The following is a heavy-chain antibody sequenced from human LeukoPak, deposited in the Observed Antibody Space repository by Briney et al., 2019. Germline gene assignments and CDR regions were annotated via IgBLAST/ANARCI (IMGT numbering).Heavy chain of an antibody. CDR2: IKEDGREK. D-gene: IGHD2-15*01. CDR3: ARDKEGGSNDH. J-gene: IGHJ4*02. Sequence: GGSLRLSCAASGFTFSSYAMSWVRQAPGKGLEWVANIKEDGREKKYVDSVKDRFTIPRDNTKNLVYLQMSGLRVDDTAIYYCARDKEGGSNDHWGQGTLVTVSS. V-gene: IGHV3-7*01. CDR1: GFTFSSYA.